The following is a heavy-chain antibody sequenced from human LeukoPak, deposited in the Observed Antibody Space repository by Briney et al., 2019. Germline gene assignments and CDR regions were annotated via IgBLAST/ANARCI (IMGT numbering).Heavy chain of an antibody. CDR3: AKVGRGYSGYDSASKFYYYYGMDV. Sequence: GGSLRLSCAPSGFTSDDYAMHWVRQAPGEGLEWVSLISGDGGSTYYADSVKGRFTISRDNSKNSLYLQMNSLRTEDTALYYCAKVGRGYSGYDSASKFYYYYGMDVWGQGTTVTVSS. V-gene: IGHV3-43*02. J-gene: IGHJ6*02. D-gene: IGHD5-12*01. CDR1: GFTSDDYA. CDR2: ISGDGGST.